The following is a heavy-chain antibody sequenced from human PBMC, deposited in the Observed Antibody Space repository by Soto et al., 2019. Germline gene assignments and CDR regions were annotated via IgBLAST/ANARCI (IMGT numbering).Heavy chain of an antibody. J-gene: IGHJ4*02. Sequence: QVQLVQSGAEVKKPGSSVKVSCKASGGIFSTYAISWLRQAPGQGLEWMGGIIPLFGTPNYAQRFQGRVTITADESTSTAYMELSRLRSEDTAVYYCGRDREDFGSGNYYNRIDFWGQGTLVTVSS. CDR2: IIPLFGTP. V-gene: IGHV1-69*01. D-gene: IGHD3-10*01. CDR3: GRDREDFGSGNYYNRIDF. CDR1: GGIFSTYA.